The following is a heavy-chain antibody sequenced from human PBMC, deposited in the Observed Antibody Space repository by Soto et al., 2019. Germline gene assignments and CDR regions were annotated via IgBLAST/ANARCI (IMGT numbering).Heavy chain of an antibody. CDR3: ARRYCSSSDCTADALDI. J-gene: IGHJ3*02. CDR1: GYSFTSYW. Sequence: PGESRKISCKGSGYSFTSYWIGWVRQMPGKGLEWMGIIYPGDSDTRYSPSFQGQVTISADKSISTTYLQWSSLKASDTAMYYCARRYCSSSDCTADALDIWGQGTMVTVSS. D-gene: IGHD2-2*01. CDR2: IYPGDSDT. V-gene: IGHV5-51*01.